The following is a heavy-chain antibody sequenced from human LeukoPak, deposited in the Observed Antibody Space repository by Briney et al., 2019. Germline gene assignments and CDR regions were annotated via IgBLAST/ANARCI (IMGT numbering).Heavy chain of an antibody. CDR3: ARAATMVRGVIRYYYYFGMDV. Sequence: ASVKLSCKASGYTFTSYDMHWVRQATGKGLEWMGGINHNSGNTGYAQKVQGRVTITRNTSISTAYMEMSSLRSEDTAVYYCARAATMVRGVIRYYYYFGMDVWGQGTTVTVSS. V-gene: IGHV1-8*01. CDR2: INHNSGNT. CDR1: GYTFTSYD. J-gene: IGHJ6*02. D-gene: IGHD3-10*01.